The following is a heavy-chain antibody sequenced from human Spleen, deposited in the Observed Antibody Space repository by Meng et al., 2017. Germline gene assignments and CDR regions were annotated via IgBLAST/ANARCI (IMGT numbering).Heavy chain of an antibody. V-gene: IGHV4-34*11. J-gene: IGHJ6*02. CDR2: ISYSGST. Sequence: QAQLPQGGAGLLKPSETLSLTCAVYGGSFSGYYWSWSRQPPGKGLEWIGYISYSGSTNYIPSLRSRVTISIDTSKNQFSLKLSSVAAADTAVYYCARWAEWGGMDVWGQGTMVTVSS. D-gene: IGHD3-3*01. CDR1: GGSFSGYY. CDR3: ARWAEWGGMDV.